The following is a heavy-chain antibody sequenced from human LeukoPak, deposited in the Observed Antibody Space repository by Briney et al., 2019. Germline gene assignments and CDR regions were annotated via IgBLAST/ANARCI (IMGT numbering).Heavy chain of an antibody. Sequence: SETLSLTCTVSGGSISSYYWSWIRQPPGKGLEWIGYIYYSGSTNYNPSLKSRVTIAVDTSKNQFSLKLSSVTAADTAVYYCARDNGYYYYMDVWGKGTTVTVSS. J-gene: IGHJ6*03. CDR1: GGSISSYY. V-gene: IGHV4-59*01. D-gene: IGHD2-8*01. CDR2: IYYSGST. CDR3: ARDNGYYYYMDV.